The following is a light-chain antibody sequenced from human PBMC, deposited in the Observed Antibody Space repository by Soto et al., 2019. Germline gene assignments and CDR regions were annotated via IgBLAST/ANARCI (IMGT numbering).Light chain of an antibody. J-gene: IGKJ4*01. V-gene: IGKV3-11*01. CDR3: QQRSNWPST. Sequence: EIVLTQSPATLSLSPGDRATFSCRASQSVSSYLAWYQQKPGQAPRLLIYDASNRATGIPARFSGSGSGTDFTLTITSLEPEDLAVYYCQQRSNWPSTFGGGTKVEIK. CDR1: QSVSSY. CDR2: DAS.